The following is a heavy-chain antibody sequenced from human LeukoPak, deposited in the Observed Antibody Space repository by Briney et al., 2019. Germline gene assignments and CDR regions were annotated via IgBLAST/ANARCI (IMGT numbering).Heavy chain of an antibody. Sequence: GGSLRLSCAASGFTFSSYSMNWVRQAPGKGLEWVSSISSSSSTIYHADSVKGRFTISRDNAKNSLYLQMNSLRDEDTAVYYCAREDYGGNSDFDYWGQGTLVTVSS. CDR3: AREDYGGNSDFDY. CDR2: ISSSSSTI. J-gene: IGHJ4*02. CDR1: GFTFSSYS. V-gene: IGHV3-48*02. D-gene: IGHD4-17*01.